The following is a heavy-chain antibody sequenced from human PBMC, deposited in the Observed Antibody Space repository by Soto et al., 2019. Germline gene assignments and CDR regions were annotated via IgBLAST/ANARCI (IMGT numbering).Heavy chain of an antibody. Sequence: QVQLVESGGGVVQPGRSLRLSCAASGFTFSSYGMHWVRQAPGKGLEWVAVIWYDGSNKYYADSVKGRFIISRDNSKNTLYLQMNSLRAEDTAVYYCARSVAVAGPDYWYFDLWGRGTLVTVSS. CDR3: ARSVAVAGPDYWYFDL. CDR1: GFTFSSYG. CDR2: IWYDGSNK. J-gene: IGHJ2*01. D-gene: IGHD6-19*01. V-gene: IGHV3-33*01.